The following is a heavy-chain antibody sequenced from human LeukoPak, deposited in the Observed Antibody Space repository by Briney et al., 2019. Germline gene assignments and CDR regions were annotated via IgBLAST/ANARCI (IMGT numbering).Heavy chain of an antibody. CDR1: GGTFSSYA. V-gene: IGHV1-2*02. J-gene: IGHJ4*02. CDR3: AREGEDYYDSSGYFYVRSDFDY. D-gene: IGHD3-22*01. Sequence: GASVKVSCKASGGTFSSYAISWVRQAPGQGLEWMGWINPNSGGTNYAQKFQGRVTMTRDTSISTAYMELSRLRSDDTAVYYCAREGEDYYDSSGYFYVRSDFDYWGQGTLVTVSS. CDR2: INPNSGGT.